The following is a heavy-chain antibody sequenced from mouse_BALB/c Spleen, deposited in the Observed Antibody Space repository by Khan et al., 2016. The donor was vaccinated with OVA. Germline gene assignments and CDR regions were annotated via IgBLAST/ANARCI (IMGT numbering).Heavy chain of an antibody. CDR3: ARPPYFSYTLDY. V-gene: IGHV9-3-1*01. CDR2: INTYTGEP. D-gene: IGHD2-10*01. Sequence: LVESGPELKKPGETVKISCKASGYSFTNYGMNWVKQSPGKALKWMGWINTYTGEPTYADDFKGRFAFSLETSANTAYLQIIILKNEDTATYFCARPPYFSYTLDYWGQGTSVTVSS. CDR1: GYSFTNYG. J-gene: IGHJ4*01.